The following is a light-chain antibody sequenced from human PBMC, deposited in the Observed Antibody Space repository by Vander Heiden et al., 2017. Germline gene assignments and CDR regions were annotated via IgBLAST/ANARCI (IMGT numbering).Light chain of an antibody. V-gene: IGLV3-21*02. J-gene: IGLJ2*01. Sequence: SYVLTPPPSVSVAPGQTARITCGGNNIGSKSVNWYQQKPGQAPVLVGYDDSDRPSGIPERFSGSNSGNTATLTISRVEAGDEADYYCQVWDSSSDHVVFGGGTKLTVL. CDR3: QVWDSSSDHVV. CDR2: DDS. CDR1: NIGSKS.